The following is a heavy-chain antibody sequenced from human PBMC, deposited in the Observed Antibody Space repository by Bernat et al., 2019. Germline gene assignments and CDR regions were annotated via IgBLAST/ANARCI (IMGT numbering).Heavy chain of an antibody. Sequence: EVFLLDSGGDLAQPGESLRLSCAASGFTFSSSAMSWVRQVPGKGLEWVSAISSSGERTYYVDSVKGRFTIFRDNSKSMLYLQMNSLRAEDTAIYYCVKEGWRDSSSGAFDHRGQGTRVTVSS. CDR1: GFTFSSSA. J-gene: IGHJ4*02. CDR3: VKEGWRDSSSGAFDH. CDR2: ISSSGERT. D-gene: IGHD6-6*01. V-gene: IGHV3-23*05.